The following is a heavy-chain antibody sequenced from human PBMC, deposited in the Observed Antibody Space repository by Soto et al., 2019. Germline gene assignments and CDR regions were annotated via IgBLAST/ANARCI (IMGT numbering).Heavy chain of an antibody. CDR2: ISYDGSNK. CDR3: ARGDGLGELASTLDY. D-gene: IGHD3-16*02. Sequence: VQLVESGGGLVKPGGSLSLSCAASGFTFSSYSMNWVRQAPGKGLEWVAVISYDGSNKYYADSVTGRFTIARDNSKNTLYLQMNSLRAEDMVVYYCARGDGLGELASTLDYWGQGTLVTVSS. V-gene: IGHV3-30*03. J-gene: IGHJ4*02. CDR1: GFTFSSYS.